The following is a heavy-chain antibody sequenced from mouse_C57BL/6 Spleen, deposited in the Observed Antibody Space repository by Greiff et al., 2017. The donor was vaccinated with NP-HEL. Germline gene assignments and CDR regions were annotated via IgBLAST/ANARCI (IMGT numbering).Heavy chain of an antibody. V-gene: IGHV5-12*01. CDR1: GFTFSDYY. Sequence: DVQLVESGGGLVQPGGSLKLSCAASGFTFSDYYMYWVRQTPEKRLEWVAYISNGGGSTYYPDTVKGRFTISRDNAKNTLYLQMSRLKSEDTAMYYCASLYDGYPYAMDYWGQGTSVTVSS. J-gene: IGHJ4*01. D-gene: IGHD2-3*01. CDR3: ASLYDGYPYAMDY. CDR2: ISNGGGST.